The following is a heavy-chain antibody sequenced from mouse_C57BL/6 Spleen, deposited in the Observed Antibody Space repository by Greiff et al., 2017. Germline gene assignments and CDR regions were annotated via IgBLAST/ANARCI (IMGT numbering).Heavy chain of an antibody. Sequence: VQLQQSGPELVKPGASVKISCKASGYTFTDYYMNWVKQSHGKSLEWIGDINPNNGGTSYNQKFKGKATLTVDKSSSTAYMELRSLTSEDSAVYYCASGFSYDGFAYWGQGTLVTVSA. J-gene: IGHJ3*01. D-gene: IGHD2-12*01. CDR1: GYTFTDYY. V-gene: IGHV1-26*01. CDR2: INPNNGGT. CDR3: ASGFSYDGFAY.